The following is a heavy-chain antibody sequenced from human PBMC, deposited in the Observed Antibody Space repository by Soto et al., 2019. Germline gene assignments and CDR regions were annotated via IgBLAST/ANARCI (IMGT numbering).Heavy chain of an antibody. CDR1: GFIFSSYS. CDR3: ARAGVNYYDSSGYYKEDNWFDP. D-gene: IGHD3-22*01. V-gene: IGHV4-34*01. CDR2: INHSGST. Sequence: LSCAASGFIFSSYSMNWVRQAPGKGLEWIAEINHSGSTNYNPSLKSRVTISVDTSKNQFSLKLSSVTAADTAVYYCARAGVNYYDSSGYYKEDNWFDPWGQGTLVTVSS. J-gene: IGHJ5*02.